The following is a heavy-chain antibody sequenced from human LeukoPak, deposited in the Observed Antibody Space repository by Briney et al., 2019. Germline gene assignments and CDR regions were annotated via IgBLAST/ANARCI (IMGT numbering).Heavy chain of an antibody. CDR1: GFTFSSYG. CDR3: AKDRRYSGYSNFDY. V-gene: IGHV3-30*18. CDR2: ISYDGSNK. D-gene: IGHD5-12*01. Sequence: GGSLRLSCAASGFTFSSYGMHWVRQAPGKGLEWVAVISYDGSNKYYADSVKGRFTISRDNSKNTLYLQMNSLRAEDTAVYYCAKDRRYSGYSNFDYWGQGTLVTVSS. J-gene: IGHJ4*02.